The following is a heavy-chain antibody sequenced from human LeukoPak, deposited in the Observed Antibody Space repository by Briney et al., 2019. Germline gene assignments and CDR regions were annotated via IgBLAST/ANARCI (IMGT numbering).Heavy chain of an antibody. D-gene: IGHD2-21*01. CDR2: ISSSSSTI. Sequence: QAGGSLRLSCAASGFTFSSYSMNWVRQAPGKGLEWVSYISSSSSTIYYADSVKGRFTISRDNSKNTLYLQMNSLRAEDTAVYYCAREIGAFDIWGQGTMVTVSS. CDR1: GFTFSSYS. CDR3: AREIGAFDI. V-gene: IGHV3-48*01. J-gene: IGHJ3*02.